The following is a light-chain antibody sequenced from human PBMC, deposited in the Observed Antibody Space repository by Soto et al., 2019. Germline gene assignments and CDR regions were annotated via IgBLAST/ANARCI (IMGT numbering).Light chain of an antibody. CDR3: SSYTSSSTLAV. CDR2: DVS. CDR1: SSDVGGYNY. V-gene: IGLV2-14*01. J-gene: IGLJ1*01. Sequence: QSALTQPASVSGSPGQSITISCTGTSSDVGGYNYVSWYQQHTGKAPKLMIYDVSNRPSGVSNRFSGSKSGNTASLTISGLQADDEADYYCSSYTSSSTLAVFGTGTKVTVL.